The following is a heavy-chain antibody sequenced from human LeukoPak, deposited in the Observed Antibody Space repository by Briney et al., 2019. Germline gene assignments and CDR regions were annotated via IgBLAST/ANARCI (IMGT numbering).Heavy chain of an antibody. CDR2: MYTSGST. J-gene: IGHJ6*03. Sequence: SETLSLTCTVSGGSISNYYWSWIRQPAGKGLDFIGRMYTSGSTYYNPSLKSRVTISVDTSKNQFSLKLRSVTAADTAVYYCARVRRSYYYYMDVWGKGTTVTVSS. V-gene: IGHV4-4*07. CDR1: GGSISNYY. CDR3: ARVRRSYYYYMDV.